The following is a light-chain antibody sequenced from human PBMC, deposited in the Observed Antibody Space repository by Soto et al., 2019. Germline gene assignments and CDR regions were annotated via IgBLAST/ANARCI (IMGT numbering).Light chain of an antibody. CDR3: QQYDSYSWT. J-gene: IGKJ1*01. CDR2: DAS. Sequence: DIQMTKSPVTLSASIGDRVTITCRASQRISSWLAWYQQKPGKAPKLLIYDASSLESGVPSRFSGSGSGTEFTLTISSLQPDDFATYYCQQYDSYSWTFGQGTMV. V-gene: IGKV1-5*01. CDR1: QRISSW.